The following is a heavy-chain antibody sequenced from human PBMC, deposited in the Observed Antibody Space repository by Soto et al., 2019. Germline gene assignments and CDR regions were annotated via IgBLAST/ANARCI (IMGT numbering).Heavy chain of an antibody. V-gene: IGHV4-39*01. CDR3: ARRNYESSGYRIDY. J-gene: IGHJ4*02. Sequence: SETLSLTCTVSGGSISSSSYYWGWILKPPGKGLEWIGSIYYSGSTYYNPSLNSRVTISVDTSKNQFSLKLSSVTAEDTAVYYCARRNYESSGYRIDYWGQGTLVTVSS. CDR2: IYYSGST. CDR1: GGSISSSSYY. D-gene: IGHD3-22*01.